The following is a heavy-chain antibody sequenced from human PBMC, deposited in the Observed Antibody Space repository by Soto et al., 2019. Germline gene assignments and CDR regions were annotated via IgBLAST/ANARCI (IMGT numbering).Heavy chain of an antibody. V-gene: IGHV3-30*18. D-gene: IGHD2-15*01. CDR2: ISYDGSNK. CDR3: AKAVSRSGGSCPDS. Sequence: QVQLVESGGGVVQPGRSLRLSCAASGFPFSSYGMHWVRQAPGKGLEGVAVISYDGSNKYYADSVKGRFTISRDNSKNTLYLQMNSLRAEDTAVYYCAKAVSRSGGSCPDSWGQGTLVTVSS. J-gene: IGHJ4*02. CDR1: GFPFSSYG.